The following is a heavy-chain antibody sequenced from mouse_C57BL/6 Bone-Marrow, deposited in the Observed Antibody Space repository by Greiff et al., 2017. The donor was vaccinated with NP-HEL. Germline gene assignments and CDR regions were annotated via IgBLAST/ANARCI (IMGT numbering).Heavy chain of an antibody. Sequence: VQLQQSGAELARPGASVKLSCKASGYTFTSYGISWVKQRTGQGLEWIGEIYPRSGNTYYNEKFKGKATLTADKSSSTAYMELRSLTSEDSAVYFCARGEDDGYFSYYFDYWGQGTTLTVSS. CDR3: ARGEDDGYFSYYFDY. V-gene: IGHV1-81*01. CDR2: IYPRSGNT. J-gene: IGHJ2*01. CDR1: GYTFTSYG. D-gene: IGHD2-3*01.